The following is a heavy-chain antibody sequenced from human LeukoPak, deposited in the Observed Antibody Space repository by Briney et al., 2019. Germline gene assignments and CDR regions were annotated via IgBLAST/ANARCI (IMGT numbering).Heavy chain of an antibody. D-gene: IGHD1-26*01. CDR2: IYYSGST. V-gene: IGHV4-59*01. CDR3: ARSQSQSGSYRYYFTY. J-gene: IGHJ4*02. CDR1: GGSISSYY. Sequence: PSETLSLTCTVSGGSISSYYWSWIRQPPGKGLEWIGYIYYSGSTNYNPSLKGRVTISVDTSKNQFSLKLSSVTAADTAVYYCARSQSQSGSYRYYFTYWGQGTLVTVSS.